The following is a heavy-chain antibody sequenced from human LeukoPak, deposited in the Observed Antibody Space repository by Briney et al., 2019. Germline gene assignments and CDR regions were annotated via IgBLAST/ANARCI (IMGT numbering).Heavy chain of an antibody. CDR1: GGTFSSYA. D-gene: IGHD6-19*01. Sequence: PVASVKVSCKASGGTFSSYAISWVRQAPGQGLEWMGGIIPIFGTANYAQKFQGRVTITTDESTSTAYMELSSLRSEDTAVYYCASIAVAGTSPGDYWAQGTLVTVSS. CDR2: IIPIFGTA. J-gene: IGHJ4*02. CDR3: ASIAVAGTSPGDY. V-gene: IGHV1-69*05.